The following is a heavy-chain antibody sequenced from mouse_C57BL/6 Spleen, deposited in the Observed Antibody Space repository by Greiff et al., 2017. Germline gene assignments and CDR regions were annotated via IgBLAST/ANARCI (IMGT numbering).Heavy chain of an antibody. V-gene: IGHV1-50*01. D-gene: IGHD1-1*01. CDR1: GYTFTSYW. CDR3: ARAQSYGSSPYAMDY. CDR2: IDPSDSYT. J-gene: IGHJ4*01. Sequence: VQLQQSGAELVKPGASVKLSCKASGYTFTSYWMQWVKQRPGQGLEWIGEIDPSDSYTNYNQKFKGKATLTVDTSSSTAYMQLSSLTSEDSAVYYCARAQSYGSSPYAMDYWGQGTSVTVSS.